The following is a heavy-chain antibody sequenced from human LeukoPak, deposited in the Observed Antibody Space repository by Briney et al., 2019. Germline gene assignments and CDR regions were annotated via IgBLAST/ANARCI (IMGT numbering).Heavy chain of an antibody. J-gene: IGHJ6*03. D-gene: IGHD2-2*01. CDR3: VRESRRYQLPGLNDYYYMDV. Sequence: GGSLRLSCAASGFTFSSYAMHWVRQAPGKGLEWVAVISYDGSNKYYADSVKGRFTISRDIAKNSLYLQMNSLRAEDTAVYYCVRESRRYQLPGLNDYYYMDVWGKGTTVTVSS. CDR1: GFTFSSYA. V-gene: IGHV3-30*04. CDR2: ISYDGSNK.